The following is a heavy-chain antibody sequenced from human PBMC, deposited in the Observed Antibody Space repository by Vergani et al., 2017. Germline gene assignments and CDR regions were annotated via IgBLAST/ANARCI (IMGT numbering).Heavy chain of an antibody. CDR3: ARGYCSSTSCHGNDAFDI. J-gene: IGHJ3*02. CDR2: ISHSGST. Sequence: QVQLQESGPGLVKPSGTLSLTCAVSGGSISSSNWWSWVRQPPGKGLEWIGEISHSGSTNYNPSLKSRVTISVDKSKNQFSLKLSSVTAADTAVDYCARGYCSSTSCHGNDAFDIWGQGTMVTVSS. V-gene: IGHV4-4*02. CDR1: GGSISSSNW. D-gene: IGHD2-2*01.